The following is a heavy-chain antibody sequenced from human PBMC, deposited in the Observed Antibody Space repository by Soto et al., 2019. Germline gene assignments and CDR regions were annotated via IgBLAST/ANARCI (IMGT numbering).Heavy chain of an antibody. V-gene: IGHV1-18*01. J-gene: IGHJ6*02. CDR2: ISAYNGDT. D-gene: IGHD6-13*01. CDR3: AREGSWPYYYYGMDV. CDR1: GYTFTTYG. Sequence: QVQLVQSGDEVKKPGASVKVSCKASGYTFTTYGISWVRQAPGQGLEWMGWISAYNGDTKYAQNVQYRVSMTTDTPTSTAYMELRSLRSDDTAVYYCAREGSWPYYYYGMDVWGQGTTVTVSS.